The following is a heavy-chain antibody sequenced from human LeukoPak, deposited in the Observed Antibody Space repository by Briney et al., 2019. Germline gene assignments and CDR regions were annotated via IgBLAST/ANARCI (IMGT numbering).Heavy chain of an antibody. V-gene: IGHV3-21*01. D-gene: IGHD3-22*01. CDR1: GFTFSSYA. J-gene: IGHJ4*02. CDR3: ARFVETYYYDSSGYYLDY. Sequence: GGSLRLSCAASGFTFSSYAMSWVRQAPGKGLEWVSSISSSSSYIYYADSVKGRFTISRDNAKNSLYLQMNSLRAEDTAVYYCARFVETYYYDSSGYYLDYWGQGTLVTVSS. CDR2: ISSSSSYI.